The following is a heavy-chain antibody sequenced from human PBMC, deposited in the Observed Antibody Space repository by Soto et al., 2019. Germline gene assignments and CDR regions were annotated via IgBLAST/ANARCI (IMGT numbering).Heavy chain of an antibody. CDR3: AKEFVP. Sequence: XXSLRLSCAASRFTLSTYAMSWVRQAPGKGVXWVSAXSGSGNRTYHAXSVTGRFTLSREHSKNTLYLQMSSLRAEDTAVYYCAKEFVPRGKGTLVTVYS. J-gene: IGHJ1*01. CDR1: RFTLSTYA. D-gene: IGHD2-8*01. V-gene: IGHV3-23*01. CDR2: XSGSGNRT.